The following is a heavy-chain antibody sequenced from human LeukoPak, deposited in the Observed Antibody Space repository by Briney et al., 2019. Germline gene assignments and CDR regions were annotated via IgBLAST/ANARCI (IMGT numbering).Heavy chain of an antibody. CDR3: AKDQIVVVTAPKFDY. J-gene: IGHJ4*02. D-gene: IGHD2-21*02. CDR1: GFTFSNYA. CDR2: ISGSGGST. V-gene: IGHV3-23*01. Sequence: PGGSLRLSCATSGFTFSNYAMSWVRQAPGKGLEWVSAISGSGGSTYYADSVKGRFTISRDNSKNTLDLQMNSLTAEDTAIYYCAKDQIVVVTAPKFDYWGQGTLVTVSS.